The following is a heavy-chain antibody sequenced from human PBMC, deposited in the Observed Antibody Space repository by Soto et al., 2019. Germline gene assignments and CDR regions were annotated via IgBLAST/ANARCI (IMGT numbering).Heavy chain of an antibody. V-gene: IGHV4-59*01. CDR3: ASSFYYGSGSYLDY. D-gene: IGHD3-10*01. CDR1: GGSISSYY. CDR2: IYYSGST. Sequence: SETLSLTCTVSGGSISSYYWSWIRQPPGKGLEWIGYIYYSGSTNYNPSLKSRVTISVDTSKNQFSLKLSSVTAADTAVYYCASSFYYGSGSYLDYWGQETLVTVSS. J-gene: IGHJ4*02.